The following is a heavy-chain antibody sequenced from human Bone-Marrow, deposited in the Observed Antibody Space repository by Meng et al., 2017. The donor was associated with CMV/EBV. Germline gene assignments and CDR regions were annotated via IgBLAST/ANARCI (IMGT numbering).Heavy chain of an antibody. CDR2: IYHRGNT. CDR3: ARVALAARPEGYYFDF. J-gene: IGHJ4*02. Sequence: GSLRLSCTVPGYSISSGFFWGWIRQPPGKGLEWIGNIYHRGNTYYNSSLKSRVTISVDTSKNQFSLKLSSVTVADTAVYYCARVALAARPEGYYFDFWGQGTLVTVSS. CDR1: GYSISSGFF. D-gene: IGHD6-6*01. V-gene: IGHV4-38-2*02.